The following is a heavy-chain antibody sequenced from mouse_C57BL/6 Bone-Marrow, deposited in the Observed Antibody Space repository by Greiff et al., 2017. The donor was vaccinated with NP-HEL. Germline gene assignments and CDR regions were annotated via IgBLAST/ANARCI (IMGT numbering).Heavy chain of an antibody. Sequence: VQLQQSGPELVKPGASVKISCKASGYSFTSYYIHWVKQRPGQGLEWIGWIYPGSGNTKYNEKFKGKATLTADTSSSTAYMQLSSLTSEDSAVYYCARSYGSSLWYFDVWGTGTTVTVSS. CDR1: GYSFTSYY. J-gene: IGHJ1*03. CDR3: ARSYGSSLWYFDV. V-gene: IGHV1-66*01. D-gene: IGHD1-1*01. CDR2: IYPGSGNT.